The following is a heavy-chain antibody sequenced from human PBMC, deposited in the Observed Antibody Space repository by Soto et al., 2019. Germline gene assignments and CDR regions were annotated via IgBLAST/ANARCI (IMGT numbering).Heavy chain of an antibody. V-gene: IGHV5-51*01. Sequence: GESLKISCKASGYSFANYWIGWVCQKPGKGLEWMGVIYPGDSETTYSPSFDGQVIISVDRSRGTAFLEWSSLKASDTAMYYCARPGAPPDTVVYDFWGQGTQVTVSS. CDR1: GYSFANYW. CDR2: IYPGDSET. D-gene: IGHD5-18*01. CDR3: ARPGAPPDTVVYDF. J-gene: IGHJ4*02.